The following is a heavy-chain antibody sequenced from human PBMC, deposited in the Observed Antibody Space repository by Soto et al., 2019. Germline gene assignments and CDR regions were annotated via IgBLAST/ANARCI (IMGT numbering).Heavy chain of an antibody. V-gene: IGHV3-30-3*01. CDR1: GFTFSNFA. CDR3: ARERAIAATGIFYY. J-gene: IGHJ4*02. CDR2: TSYDGNNK. Sequence: QVRLVESGGGVGQPGGSLRLSCAASGFTFSNFAMHWVRQAPGKGLEWVAVTSYDGNNKDYADSVKGRFTISRDNSKNTLFLQVNSLRPEDTAVYYCARERAIAATGIFYYWGQGTLVTVSS. D-gene: IGHD6-13*01.